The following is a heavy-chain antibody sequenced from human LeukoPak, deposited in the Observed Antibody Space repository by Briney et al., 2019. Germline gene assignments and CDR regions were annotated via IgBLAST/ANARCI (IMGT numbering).Heavy chain of an antibody. Sequence: PGGSLRLSCAASGFTVSSNYMSWVRQAPGKGLEWVSVIYSGGSTYYADSVKGRFTISRDNSKNTLYLQMNSPRAEDTAVYYWARVRVDLGVFDYWGQGTLVTVSS. V-gene: IGHV3-53*01. CDR3: ARVRVDLGVFDY. CDR2: IYSGGST. CDR1: GFTVSSNY. J-gene: IGHJ4*02. D-gene: IGHD3-3*01.